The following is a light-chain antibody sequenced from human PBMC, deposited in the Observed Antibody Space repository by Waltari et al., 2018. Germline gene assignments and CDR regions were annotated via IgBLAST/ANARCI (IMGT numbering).Light chain of an antibody. Sequence: DIVMTQSPASLAVSLGARAPIHCKSSQSVLYSSNNNNYLAWYQQKPGQPPKLPIYWASTRESGVPDRFSGSGSGTDFTLTISSLQAEDVAVYYCQQYYSSPWTFGQGTKVEIK. V-gene: IGKV4-1*01. J-gene: IGKJ1*01. CDR2: WAS. CDR3: QQYYSSPWT. CDR1: QSVLYSSNNNNY.